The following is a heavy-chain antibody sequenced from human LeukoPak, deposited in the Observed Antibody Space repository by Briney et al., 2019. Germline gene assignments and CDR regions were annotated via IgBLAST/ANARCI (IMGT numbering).Heavy chain of an antibody. CDR2: ISYDGSNK. D-gene: IGHD3-10*01. J-gene: IGHJ6*04. Sequence: GGSLRLSCAASGFTFSSYAMHWVRQAPGKGLEWVAVISYDGSNKYYADSVKGRFTLSRDNSKNTLYLQMNSLRAEDTAVYYCARVYYYGSGTPTEGYYYYGMDVWGKGTTVTVSS. CDR3: ARVYYYGSGTPTEGYYYYGMDV. CDR1: GFTFSSYA. V-gene: IGHV3-30*04.